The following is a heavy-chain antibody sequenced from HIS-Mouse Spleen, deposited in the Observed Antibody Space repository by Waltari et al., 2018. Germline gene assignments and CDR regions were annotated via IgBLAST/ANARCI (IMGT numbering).Heavy chain of an antibody. D-gene: IGHD6-19*01. CDR3: ARASSGQWLVDDY. J-gene: IGHJ4*02. V-gene: IGHV3-33*01. CDR1: GFTFSSYG. Sequence: QVQLVESGGGVVQPGRSLRLSCAASGFTFSSYGMHWVRQAPGKGLEWVAVIWYDGSNKYYADSVKGRFTISRDNSKNTLYLQMNSLRAEDTAVYYCARASSGQWLVDDYWGQGTLVTVSS. CDR2: IWYDGSNK.